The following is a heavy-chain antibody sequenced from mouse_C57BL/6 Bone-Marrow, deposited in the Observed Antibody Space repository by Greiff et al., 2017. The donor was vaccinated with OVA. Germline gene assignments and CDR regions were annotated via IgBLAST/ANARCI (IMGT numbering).Heavy chain of an antibody. V-gene: IGHV3-6*01. Sequence: EVQRVESGPGLVKPSQSLSLTCSVTGYSITSGYYWNWIRQFPGNKLEWMGYISYDGSNNYNPSLKKRIAITRDTSKNQFFLKLNSVTTEDTATYYCARGYFDVWGTGTTVTVSS. CDR1: GYSITSGYY. J-gene: IGHJ1*03. CDR2: ISYDGSN. CDR3: ARGYFDV.